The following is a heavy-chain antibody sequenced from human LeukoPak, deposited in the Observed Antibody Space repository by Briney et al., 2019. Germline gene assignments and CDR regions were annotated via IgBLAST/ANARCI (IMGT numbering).Heavy chain of an antibody. CDR1: GFSFTTYA. J-gene: IGHJ4*02. Sequence: HPGRSLRLSCAASGFSFTTYAMHWLRQIPGKGLEWGAVISFDGRNKYYEDSVNGRFTVSRDNSKNTLYLQMNSLRGDDTGVYYCARGKQWLLYPFFDNWGPGILVTVSS. CDR3: ARGKQWLLYPFFDN. D-gene: IGHD6-19*01. CDR2: ISFDGRNK. V-gene: IGHV3-30*04.